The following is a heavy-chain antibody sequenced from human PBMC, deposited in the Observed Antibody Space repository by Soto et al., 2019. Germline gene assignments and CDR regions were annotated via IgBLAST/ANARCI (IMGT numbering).Heavy chain of an antibody. CDR3: ARSIAAAGHFDY. CDR1: GFTFSSYS. J-gene: IGHJ4*02. CDR2: ISSSGSTI. Sequence: GGSLRLSCAASGFTFSSYSMNWVRQAPGKGLEWVSYISSSGSTIYYADSVKGRFTISRDNAKNSLYLQMNSLRAEDTAVYYCARSIAAAGHFDYWGQGTLVTVSS. D-gene: IGHD6-13*01. V-gene: IGHV3-48*04.